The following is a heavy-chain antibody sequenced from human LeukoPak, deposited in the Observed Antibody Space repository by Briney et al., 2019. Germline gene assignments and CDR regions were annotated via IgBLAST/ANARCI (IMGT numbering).Heavy chain of an antibody. CDR1: GYTFTSYG. D-gene: IGHD1-26*01. Sequence: ASVKVSCKASGYTFTSYGISWVRQAPGQGLEWMGWISAYNGNTNYAQNLQGRVAMTTDTSTSTAYMELSSLRSEDTAVYYCARDRYSGSYQMDYWGQGTLVTVSS. CDR2: ISAYNGNT. J-gene: IGHJ4*02. V-gene: IGHV1-18*01. CDR3: ARDRYSGSYQMDY.